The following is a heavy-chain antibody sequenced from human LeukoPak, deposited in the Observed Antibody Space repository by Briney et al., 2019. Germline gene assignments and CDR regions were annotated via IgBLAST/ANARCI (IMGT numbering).Heavy chain of an antibody. CDR1: GGSISSSSYY. Sequence: SETLSLTCTVSGGSISSSSYYWGWIRQPPGKGLEWIGSIYYSGSTYYNPSLKSRVTISVDTSKNQFSLKLSSVTAADTAVYYCAREGTYYDILTGYYNPRVFDYWGQGTLVTVSS. CDR3: AREGTYYDILTGYYNPRVFDY. V-gene: IGHV4-39*07. J-gene: IGHJ4*02. CDR2: IYYSGST. D-gene: IGHD3-9*01.